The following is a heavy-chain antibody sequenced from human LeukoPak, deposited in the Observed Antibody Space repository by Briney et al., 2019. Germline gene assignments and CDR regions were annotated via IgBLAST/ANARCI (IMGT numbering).Heavy chain of an antibody. J-gene: IGHJ4*02. CDR2: ISYDGSNK. Sequence: GGSLRLSCAASGFTFSSYAMHWVRQAPGKGLEWVAVISYDGSNKYYADSVKGRFTISRDNSKNTLYLQMNSLRAEDTAVYYCARESRTPRPRSGWYEWDYWGQGTLVTVSS. CDR3: ARESRTPRPRSGWYEWDY. D-gene: IGHD6-19*01. CDR1: GFTFSSYA. V-gene: IGHV3-30-3*01.